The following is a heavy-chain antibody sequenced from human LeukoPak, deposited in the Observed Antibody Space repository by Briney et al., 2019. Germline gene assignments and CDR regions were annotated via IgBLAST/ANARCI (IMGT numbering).Heavy chain of an antibody. Sequence: ASVKVSCKASGYTFTSYGISWVRQAPGQGLEWMGGIIPIFGTANYAQKFQGRVTITADESTSTAYMELSSLRSEDTAVYYCARSVGVSLGGGLTFDYWGQGTLVTVSS. CDR1: GYTFTSYG. D-gene: IGHD1-26*01. CDR2: IIPIFGTA. V-gene: IGHV1-69*13. CDR3: ARSVGVSLGGGLTFDY. J-gene: IGHJ4*02.